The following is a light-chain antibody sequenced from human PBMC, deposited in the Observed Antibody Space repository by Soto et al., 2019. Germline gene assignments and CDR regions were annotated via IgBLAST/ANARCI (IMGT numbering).Light chain of an antibody. CDR2: SNN. CDR1: SSNVGSNT. J-gene: IGLJ7*01. V-gene: IGLV1-44*01. Sequence: QPVLTQPPSASGAPGQRVTISCSGSSSNVGSNTVSWYQQFPGTAPKLLIHSNNKRPSGVPDRFSGSKSGTSASLAISGLQSEYEADYYCAAWDDSLNASVFGGGTKLTVL. CDR3: AAWDDSLNASV.